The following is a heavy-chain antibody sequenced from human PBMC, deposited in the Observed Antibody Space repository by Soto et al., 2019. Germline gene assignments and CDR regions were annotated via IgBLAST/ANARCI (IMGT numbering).Heavy chain of an antibody. J-gene: IGHJ4*02. CDR3: AKVVYVDTAMALGY. CDR2: IIPIFGTA. CDR1: GGTISSYA. Sequence: ASAKVSCKASGGTISSYAIIWVRQAPGQGLEWMGGIIPIFGTANYAQKFQGRVTITADKSTSTAYMELSSLRAEDTAVYYCAKVVYVDTAMALGYWGQGTLVTV. D-gene: IGHD5-18*01. V-gene: IGHV1-69*06.